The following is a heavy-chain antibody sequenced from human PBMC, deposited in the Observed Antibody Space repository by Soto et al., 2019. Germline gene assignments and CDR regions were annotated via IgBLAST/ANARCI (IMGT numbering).Heavy chain of an antibody. CDR2: INHSGST. CDR1: GGSFSGYY. Sequence: PSETLSLTXAVYGGSFSGYYWSWIRQPPGKGLEWIGEINHSGSTNYNLSLKSRVTISVDTSKNQFSLKLSSVTAADTAVYYCARADPRRYFDWFRSRAFDIWGQGTMVTVSS. V-gene: IGHV4-34*01. J-gene: IGHJ3*02. D-gene: IGHD3-9*01. CDR3: ARADPRRYFDWFRSRAFDI.